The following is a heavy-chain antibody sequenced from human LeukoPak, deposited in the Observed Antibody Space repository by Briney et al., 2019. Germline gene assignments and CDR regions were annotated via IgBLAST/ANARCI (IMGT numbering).Heavy chain of an antibody. CDR2: INHSGST. D-gene: IGHD3-3*01. V-gene: IGHV4-34*01. Sequence: SETLSLTCAVYGGSFSGYYWSWIRQPPGKGLEWIGEINHSGSTNYNPSLKSRVTISVDTSKNQFSLKLSSVTAADTAVYYCARRAYYDFWSGYPPLYYFDYWGQGTLVTVSS. J-gene: IGHJ4*02. CDR3: ARRAYYDFWSGYPPLYYFDY. CDR1: GGSFSGYY.